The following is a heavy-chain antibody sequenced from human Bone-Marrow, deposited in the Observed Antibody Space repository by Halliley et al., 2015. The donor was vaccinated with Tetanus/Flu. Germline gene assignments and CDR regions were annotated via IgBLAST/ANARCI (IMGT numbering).Heavy chain of an antibody. J-gene: IGHJ4*02. D-gene: IGHD2-2*01. V-gene: IGHV3-21*01. CDR2: ISTSRSFL. CDR3: ARGTSRSLFDY. Sequence: DGVSSISTSRSFLYYADSVKGRFTITRDNTENSLFLQMNSLREEDTAGYYWARGTSRSLFDYWGQGTLVTVSS.